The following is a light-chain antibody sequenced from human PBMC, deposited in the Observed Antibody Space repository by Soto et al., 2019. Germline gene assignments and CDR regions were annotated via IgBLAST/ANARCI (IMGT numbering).Light chain of an antibody. J-gene: IGKJ1*01. Sequence: DIQMTQSPSSLSASVGDRVTITCRASQSISNYLNWYQQKPGKAPKLLIYAAFSLQSGVPSRFSGSGSGPDFTLTISSLQPEDFATYYCQQSYSTPPWTFGQGTNVEIK. V-gene: IGKV1-39*01. CDR1: QSISNY. CDR3: QQSYSTPPWT. CDR2: AAF.